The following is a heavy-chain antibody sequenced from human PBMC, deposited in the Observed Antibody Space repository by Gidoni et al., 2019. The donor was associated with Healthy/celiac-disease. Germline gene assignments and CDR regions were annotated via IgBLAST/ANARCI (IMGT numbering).Heavy chain of an antibody. J-gene: IGHJ6*02. D-gene: IGHD6-13*01. V-gene: IGHV3-49*03. CDR1: GFTFGDYA. Sequence: EVQLVESGGGLVQPGRSLRLSCTASGFTFGDYAMSWFRQAPGKGLEWVGIIRSKAYGGTTEYAASVKGRFTISRDDSKSIAYLQMNSLKTEDTAVYYCTRRSSSWSYYYYYYGMDVWGQGTTVTVSS. CDR2: IRSKAYGGTT. CDR3: TRRSSSWSYYYYYYGMDV.